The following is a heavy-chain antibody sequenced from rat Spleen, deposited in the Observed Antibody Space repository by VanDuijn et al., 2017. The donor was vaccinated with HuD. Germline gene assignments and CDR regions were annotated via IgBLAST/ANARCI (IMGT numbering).Heavy chain of an antibody. V-gene: IGHV3-4*01. CDR3: ARYIPGYYVMDA. CDR2: ISYSGST. CDR1: GYTITSGY. Sequence: EVQLQESGPGLVKPSQSLSLTCSVTGYTITSGYDWSWIRKFPGNKMEWIGHISYSGSTSYNPSLKSRISITRDTSKNQFFLQLNSVTTEDTATYYCARYIPGYYVMDAWGQGASVTVSS. J-gene: IGHJ4*01. D-gene: IGHD1-4*01.